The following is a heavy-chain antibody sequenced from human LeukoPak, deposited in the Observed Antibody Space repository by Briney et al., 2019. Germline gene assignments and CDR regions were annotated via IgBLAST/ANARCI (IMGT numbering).Heavy chain of an antibody. J-gene: IGHJ4*02. V-gene: IGHV4-34*01. CDR1: GGSFSGYY. Sequence: IPSETLSLTCVVYGGSFSGYYWSWIRQPPGKGLEWIGEINHSGSTNYNPSLKSRVTISVDTSKNQFSLKLSSVTAADTAVYYCARSAEGYNHGDSWGQRTLVTVSS. D-gene: IGHD1-1*01. CDR2: INHSGST. CDR3: ARSAEGYNHGDS.